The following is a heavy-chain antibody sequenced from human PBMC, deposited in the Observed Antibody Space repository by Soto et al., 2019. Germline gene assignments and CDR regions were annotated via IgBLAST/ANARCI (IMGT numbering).Heavy chain of an antibody. V-gene: IGHV1-69*13. D-gene: IGHD2-2*01. CDR2: IIPIFGTA. J-gene: IGHJ4*02. Sequence: ASVKVSCKASGGTFSSYAISWVRQAPGQGLEWMGGIIPIFGTANYAQKFQGRVTITADESTSTAYMELSSLRSEDTAVYYCARAPTAVCISTSCYAGIDYWGQGTLGTVSS. CDR1: GGTFSSYA. CDR3: ARAPTAVCISTSCYAGIDY.